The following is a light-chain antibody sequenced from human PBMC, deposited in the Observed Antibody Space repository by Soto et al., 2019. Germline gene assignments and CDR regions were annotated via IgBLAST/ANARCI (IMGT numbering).Light chain of an antibody. V-gene: IGKV1-12*01. Sequence: DIPMTQSPSSVSASVGDRVTITCRASQGISSRLAWYQQKTGKAPNLLIYAASNLQSGVPSRFSGSVSETDFTLTIGSLQPEDFATYYCQQANSFPLTFGGGTKVEIK. CDR3: QQANSFPLT. CDR1: QGISSR. J-gene: IGKJ4*01. CDR2: AAS.